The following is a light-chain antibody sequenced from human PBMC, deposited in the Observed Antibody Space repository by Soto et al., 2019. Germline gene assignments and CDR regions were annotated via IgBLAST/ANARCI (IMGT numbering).Light chain of an antibody. Sequence: QSALTQPRSVSGSPGQTVTISCTGTNGNIGAYHYVSWFQQHPGKAPKLMIYEENKRPSGVPDRVSGSKSVNTASLTISGLQAEDEDDYYCCSYAGRYTLVFGGGTKLTVL. CDR1: NGNIGAYHY. CDR2: EEN. J-gene: IGLJ2*01. V-gene: IGLV2-11*01. CDR3: CSYAGRYTLV.